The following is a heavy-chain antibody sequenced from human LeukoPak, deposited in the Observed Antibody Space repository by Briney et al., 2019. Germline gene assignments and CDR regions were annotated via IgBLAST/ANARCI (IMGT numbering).Heavy chain of an antibody. CDR1: GGSINSGTNY. CDR2: IYTSGST. D-gene: IGHD3-9*01. V-gene: IGHV4-61*02. J-gene: IGHJ6*02. CDR3: AREGSSYDTLTGYNRPYYGMDV. Sequence: SETLSLTCTVSGGSINSGTNYWSWLRQPAGKGLEWIGRIYTSGSTNYNPSLKSRVTTSVDTSKNQFSLKLTSVTAADTAVYYCAREGSSYDTLTGYNRPYYGMDVWGQGTTVTVSS.